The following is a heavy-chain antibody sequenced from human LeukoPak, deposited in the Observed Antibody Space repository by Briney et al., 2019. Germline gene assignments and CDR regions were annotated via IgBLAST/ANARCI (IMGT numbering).Heavy chain of an antibody. CDR2: INHSGST. CDR1: GGSFRGDY. V-gene: IGHV4-34*01. J-gene: IGHJ4*02. D-gene: IGHD2-2*01. Sequence: KPSATLSLTCAVYGGSFRGDYWSWIRQPPGHGLEGIGEINHSGSTNYHPSLKSRVTISVDTSKNQFSLKLRSVTAAATAVYYCARGLQEYQLPHAIWYSYGTYYFDYWGQGTLVTVSS. CDR3: ARGLQEYQLPHAIWYSYGTYYFDY.